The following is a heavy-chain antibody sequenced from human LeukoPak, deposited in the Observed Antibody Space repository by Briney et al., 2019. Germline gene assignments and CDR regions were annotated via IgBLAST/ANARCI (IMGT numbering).Heavy chain of an antibody. CDR2: ISYDGTNK. Sequence: GGSLRLSCAVSGFTFSSYAMHWVRQAPGKGLEWVAVISYDGTNKKRADSVKGRFTISRDNSKNTLYLQMNSLRAEDTAVYYCAKDLASSSWYGNDAFDIWGQGTMVTVSS. CDR3: AKDLASSSWYGNDAFDI. J-gene: IGHJ3*02. D-gene: IGHD6-13*01. V-gene: IGHV3-30-3*01. CDR1: GFTFSSYA.